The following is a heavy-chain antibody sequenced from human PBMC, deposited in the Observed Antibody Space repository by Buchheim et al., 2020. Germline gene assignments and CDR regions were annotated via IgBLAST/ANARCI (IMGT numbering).Heavy chain of an antibody. V-gene: IGHV3-74*01. Sequence: EVQLVESGGGSVQPGGSLRLSCVVSGLTFSSHWMHWVRQAPGKGLVWVSRINSDGSRTVYADSVKGRFTISRDNAKSTLYLQVNNLRAEDTAVYYCTKESTSGSFNGLLDYWGQGTL. CDR2: INSDGSRT. J-gene: IGHJ4*02. CDR1: GLTFSSHW. CDR3: TKESTSGSFNGLLDY. D-gene: IGHD1-26*01.